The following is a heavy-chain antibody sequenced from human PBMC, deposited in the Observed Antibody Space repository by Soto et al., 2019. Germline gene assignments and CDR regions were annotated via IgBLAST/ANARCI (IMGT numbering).Heavy chain of an antibody. Sequence: SETLSLTCTVSGGSISSGDYYWSWIRQPPGKGLEWIGYIYYSGSTYYNPSLKSRVTISVDTSKNQFSLKLSSVTAADTAVYYCAITKRGYSYGYEAGFDYWAQGTLVTV. J-gene: IGHJ4*02. CDR3: AITKRGYSYGYEAGFDY. D-gene: IGHD5-18*01. CDR2: IYYSGST. V-gene: IGHV4-30-4*01. CDR1: GGSISSGDYY.